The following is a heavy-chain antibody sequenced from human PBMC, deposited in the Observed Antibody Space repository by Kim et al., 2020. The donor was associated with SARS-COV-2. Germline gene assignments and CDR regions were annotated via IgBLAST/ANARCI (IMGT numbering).Heavy chain of an antibody. CDR3: ARAGDGGGYFDY. Sequence: GGSLRLSCAASGLTFSGNYMSWIRRAPGKGLEWVSYISSSGSTIYYADSLKGRFTISRDNAKNSLYLQMNSLRAEDTAVYYCARAGDGGGYFDYWGQGTLVTVSS. CDR1: GLTFSGNY. CDR2: ISSSGSTI. V-gene: IGHV3-11*01. J-gene: IGHJ4*02. D-gene: IGHD2-21*02.